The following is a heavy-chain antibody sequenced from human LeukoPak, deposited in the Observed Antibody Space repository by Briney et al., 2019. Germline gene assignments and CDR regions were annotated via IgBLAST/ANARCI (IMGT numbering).Heavy chain of an antibody. CDR3: ARGGSSGYDPFDY. V-gene: IGHV4-59*01. Sequence: PSETLSLTCTVCGVSISSYYWRWLRQPTGKGLEWISYIFYTGRANYNPSLKSRVTMSVDTSKNQFSLKLSSVTAADTAVYYCARGGSSGYDPFDYWGQGTLVTVSS. CDR1: GVSISSYY. CDR2: IFYTGRA. D-gene: IGHD5-12*01. J-gene: IGHJ4*02.